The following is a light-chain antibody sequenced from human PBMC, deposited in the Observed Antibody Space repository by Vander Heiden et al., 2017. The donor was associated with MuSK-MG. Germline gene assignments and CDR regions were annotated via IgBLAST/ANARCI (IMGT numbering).Light chain of an antibody. V-gene: IGLV3-1*01. CDR1: KLGEKY. Sequence: YELTQPPSGSVSPRPTTSVTCSGEKLGEKYACWYQQKPGQSPVLVIYQDSKRPSGIPERFSGSNSGNTATLTISGTQAMDEADYYCQAWDSSTVVFGGGTKLTVL. CDR3: QAWDSSTVV. CDR2: QDS. J-gene: IGLJ2*01.